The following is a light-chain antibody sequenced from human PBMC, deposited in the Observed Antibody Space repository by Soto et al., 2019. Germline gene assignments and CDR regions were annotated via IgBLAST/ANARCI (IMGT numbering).Light chain of an antibody. Sequence: EIVLTQSPGTLSLSPGERATLSCRASQIVSTSYFTWYQQKPGQAPRLLIYGASTRATGTPARFSGSGSGTEFTLTISSLQSEDFAVYYCQQYIRWPLTFGGGTKVDIK. V-gene: IGKV3-15*01. CDR3: QQYIRWPLT. CDR1: QIVSTSY. CDR2: GAS. J-gene: IGKJ4*01.